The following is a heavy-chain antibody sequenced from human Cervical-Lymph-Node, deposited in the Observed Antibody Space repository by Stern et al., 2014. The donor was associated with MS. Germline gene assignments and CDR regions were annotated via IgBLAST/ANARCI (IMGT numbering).Heavy chain of an antibody. Sequence: QDQLVQSGAEVKKPGSSVKVSCKASGDTFKTLSLNWMRQAPGLGFEWMGGIIPAFDSTNYAQKFQGRVTITADESTSTSYMELSSLTSEDTALYFCARGGEGYNYYDYWGQGTLVTVSS. D-gene: IGHD5-24*01. CDR2: IIPAFDST. CDR1: GDTFKTLS. CDR3: ARGGEGYNYYDY. J-gene: IGHJ4*02. V-gene: IGHV1-69*12.